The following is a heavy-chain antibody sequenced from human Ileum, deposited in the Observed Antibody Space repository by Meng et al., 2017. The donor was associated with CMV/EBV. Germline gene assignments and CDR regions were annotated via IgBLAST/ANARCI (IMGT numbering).Heavy chain of an antibody. J-gene: IGHJ4*02. CDR3: AREPPGY. CDR1: GGSISRGNYY. Sequence: QVQLQESGPGLVKPSQTLSLTCTASGGSISRGNYYSSWIRQPAGKGLEWIGRIYTNGRATYNPSLESRVTISLDTSKNQFSLKLNSVTAADTAVYYCAREPPGYWGQGILVTVSS. V-gene: IGHV4-61*02. CDR2: IYTNGRA.